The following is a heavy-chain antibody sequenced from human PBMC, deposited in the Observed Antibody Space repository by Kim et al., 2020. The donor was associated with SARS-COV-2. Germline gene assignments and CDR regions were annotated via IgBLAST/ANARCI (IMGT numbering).Heavy chain of an antibody. Sequence: GESLKISCKGSGYSFTSYWIGWVRQMPGKGLEWMGIIYPGDSDTRYSPSFQGQVTISADKSISTAYLQWSSLKASDTAMYYCARLPRLEGGGDSPDAFDIWGQGTMVTVSS. J-gene: IGHJ3*02. CDR1: GYSFTSYW. D-gene: IGHD2-21*02. V-gene: IGHV5-51*01. CDR2: IYPGDSDT. CDR3: ARLPRLEGGGDSPDAFDI.